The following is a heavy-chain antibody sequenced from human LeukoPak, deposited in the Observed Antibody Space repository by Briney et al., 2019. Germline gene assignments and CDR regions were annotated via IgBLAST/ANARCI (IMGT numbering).Heavy chain of an antibody. Sequence: PSETQSLTCAVSGYSISSGYYWGWIRQPPGKGLEWIGSIYHSGSTYYNPSLKSRVTISVDTSKNQFSLKLSSVTAADTAVYYCARDASKGALDYWGQGTLVTVSS. V-gene: IGHV4-38-2*02. CDR3: ARDASKGALDY. J-gene: IGHJ4*02. D-gene: IGHD3-16*01. CDR2: IYHSGST. CDR1: GYSISSGYY.